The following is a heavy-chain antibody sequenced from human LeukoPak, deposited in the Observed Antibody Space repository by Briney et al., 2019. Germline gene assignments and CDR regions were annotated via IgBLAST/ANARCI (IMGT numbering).Heavy chain of an antibody. CDR2: ISSGGSTI. CDR3: ARGFYDGVNWFDP. CDR1: GFTFSDYY. D-gene: IGHD5/OR15-5a*01. J-gene: IGHJ5*02. Sequence: GGSLRLSCAASGFTFSDYYMSWIRQAPGKGLEWVSYISSGGSTIYYADSGKGRFTISRDNAKNSLYLQMNSLRAEDTAVYYCARGFYDGVNWFDPWGQGTLVTVSS. V-gene: IGHV3-11*04.